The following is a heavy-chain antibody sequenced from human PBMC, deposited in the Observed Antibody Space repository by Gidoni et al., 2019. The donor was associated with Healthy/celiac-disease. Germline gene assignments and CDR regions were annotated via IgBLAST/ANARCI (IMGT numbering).Heavy chain of an antibody. CDR2: ISSSSSYI. V-gene: IGHV3-21*01. Sequence: EVQLVESGGGLVKPGGSWRLSFAASGFTFSSYSRNWVRQAPGKGLEWVSSISSSSSYIYYADSVKGRFTISRDNAKNSLYLQMNSLRAEDTAVYYCARDPTTIGYFDYWGQGTLVTVSS. CDR3: ARDPTTIGYFDY. J-gene: IGHJ4*02. D-gene: IGHD5-12*01. CDR1: GFTFSSYS.